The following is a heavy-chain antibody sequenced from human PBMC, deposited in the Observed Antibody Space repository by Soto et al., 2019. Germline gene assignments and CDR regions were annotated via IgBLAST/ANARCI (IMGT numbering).Heavy chain of an antibody. CDR2: IRSRANNFAT. J-gene: IGHJ6*02. D-gene: IGHD2-2*02. V-gene: IGHV3-73*01. CDR3: ARGQGAAIGDYYYHGMDV. Sequence: LRLSCAASGFIFSGSAIHWVRQASGKGLEWVGRIRSRANNFATSSAASVKGRFTFSRDDSKNTAYLQMNTLEPEDTAVYYCARGQGAAIGDYYYHGMDVWGQGTTVTVSS. CDR1: GFIFSGSA.